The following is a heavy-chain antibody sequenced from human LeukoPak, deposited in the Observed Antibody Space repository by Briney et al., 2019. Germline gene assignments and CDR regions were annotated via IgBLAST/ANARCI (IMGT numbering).Heavy chain of an antibody. Sequence: GGSLRFSCAASGFTFSSYEMNWVRQAPGKGLEWVSYISSSGSTIYYADSVKGRFTIPRDNAKNSLYLQMNSLRAEDTAVYYCARLAAAGPYYYYYMDVWGKGTTVTVSS. CDR2: ISSSGSTI. CDR3: ARLAAAGPYYYYYMDV. V-gene: IGHV3-48*03. D-gene: IGHD6-13*01. J-gene: IGHJ6*03. CDR1: GFTFSSYE.